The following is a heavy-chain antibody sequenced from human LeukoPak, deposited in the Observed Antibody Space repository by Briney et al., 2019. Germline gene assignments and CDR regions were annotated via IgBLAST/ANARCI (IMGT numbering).Heavy chain of an antibody. Sequence: GGSLRLSCAASGFTFSDYAMHRVRQAPGKGLEYVSAISTDGGGTYYTNSVKGRFTISRDNSKNALYLQMGSLRAEDMAVYYCARYRSTTYDYWGQGTLVTVSS. J-gene: IGHJ4*02. CDR2: ISTDGGGT. CDR3: ARYRSTTYDY. V-gene: IGHV3-64*01. D-gene: IGHD1-14*01. CDR1: GFTFSDYA.